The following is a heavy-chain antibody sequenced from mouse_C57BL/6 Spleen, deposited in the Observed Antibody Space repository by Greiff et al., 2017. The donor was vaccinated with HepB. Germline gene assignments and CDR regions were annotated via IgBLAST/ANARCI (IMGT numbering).Heavy chain of an antibody. V-gene: IGHV1-18*01. CDR1: GYTFTDYN. Sequence: VQLQQSGPELVKPGASVKIPCKASGYTFTDYNMDWVKQSHGKSLEWIGDINPNNGGTIYNQKFKGKATLTVDKSSSTAYMELRSLTSEDTAVYYCARRSPYYYGSSYGGYFDYWGQGTTLTVSS. CDR3: ARRSPYYYGSSYGGYFDY. D-gene: IGHD1-1*01. J-gene: IGHJ2*01. CDR2: INPNNGGT.